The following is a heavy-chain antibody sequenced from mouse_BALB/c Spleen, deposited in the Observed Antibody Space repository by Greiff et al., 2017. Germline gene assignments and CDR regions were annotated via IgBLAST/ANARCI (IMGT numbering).Heavy chain of an antibody. V-gene: IGHV1-5*01. Sequence: VQLQQSGTVLARPGASVKMSCKASGYSFTSYWMHWVKQRPGQGLEWIGAIYPGNSDTSYNQKFKGKAKLTAVTSASTAYMELSSLTNEDSAVYYCTRVGYYRYNFDYWGQGTTLTVSS. CDR1: GYSFTSYW. D-gene: IGHD2-14*01. J-gene: IGHJ2*01. CDR3: TRVGYYRYNFDY. CDR2: IYPGNSDT.